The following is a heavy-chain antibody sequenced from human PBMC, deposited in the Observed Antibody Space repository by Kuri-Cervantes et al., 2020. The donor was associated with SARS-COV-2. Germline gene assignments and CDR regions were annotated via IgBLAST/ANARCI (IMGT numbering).Heavy chain of an antibody. CDR1: GFTFSDYY. D-gene: IGHD6-13*01. J-gene: IGHJ3*02. Sequence: GGSLRLSCEASGFTFSDYYMSWIRQAPGKGLEWIAYISSSGSYSQSADSVEGRFTVSRDNAKNSLYLQMNSLRVEDTAIYYCARDRSSNWFSTRVAFDIWGQGTMVTVSS. V-gene: IGHV3-11*06. CDR3: ARDRSSNWFSTRVAFDI. CDR2: ISSSGSYS.